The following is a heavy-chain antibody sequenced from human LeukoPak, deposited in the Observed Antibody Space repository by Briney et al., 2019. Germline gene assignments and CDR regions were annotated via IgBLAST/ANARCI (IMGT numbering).Heavy chain of an antibody. CDR3: AREASGGYFDY. J-gene: IGHJ4*02. D-gene: IGHD4-23*01. Sequence: ASVKVSCKASGYTFSSYYMHWVRQAPGHGLEWVGLINPTGDSTNYAQNFRGRVTMTRDTSTSTVYMDLNSLRSEDTAVYYCAREASGGYFDYWGQGTLVTVSS. CDR2: INPTGDST. CDR1: GYTFSSYY. V-gene: IGHV1-46*01.